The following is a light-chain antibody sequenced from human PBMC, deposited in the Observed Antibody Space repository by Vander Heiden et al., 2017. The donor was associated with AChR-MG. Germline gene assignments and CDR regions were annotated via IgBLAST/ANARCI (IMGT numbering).Light chain of an antibody. Sequence: SYVLTQPPSVSVAPGQTASITCGGNNIGSNTVHLYQQGQGQAPVLVVYDDSDRTAGIPERFSGSNSGNTATLTISRVEDGDEADYYCQVWDSGSDHVVFGGGTKLTVL. CDR1: NIGSNT. CDR2: DDS. CDR3: QVWDSGSDHVV. V-gene: IGLV3-21*02. J-gene: IGLJ3*02.